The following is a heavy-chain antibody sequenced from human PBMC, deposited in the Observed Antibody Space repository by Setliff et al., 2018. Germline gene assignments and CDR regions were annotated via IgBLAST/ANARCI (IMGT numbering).Heavy chain of an antibody. V-gene: IGHV1-2*06. J-gene: IGHJ4*02. CDR1: GYIFTDYY. CDR3: ARVRPCGVDCSTGVGGPYYFDH. CDR2: INPNSGGT. D-gene: IGHD2-21*02. Sequence: ASVKVSCKASGYIFTDYYMHWVRQAPGQELGWMGRINPNSGGTNYAQKFQGRVTMTRDTSISTAYAELSSLRSEDTATYYCARVRPCGVDCSTGVGGPYYFDHWGQGTLVTVSS.